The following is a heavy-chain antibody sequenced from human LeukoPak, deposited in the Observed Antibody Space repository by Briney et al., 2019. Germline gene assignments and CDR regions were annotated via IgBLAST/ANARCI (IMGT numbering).Heavy chain of an antibody. D-gene: IGHD1-26*01. J-gene: IGHJ4*02. CDR1: GFTFSSYA. Sequence: PGGSLRLSCAASGFTFSSYAMSWVRQAPGKGLEWVSVIYSGGSTYYADSVKGRFTISRDNSKNTLYLQMNSLRAEDTAVYYCARGRSGSYYYFDYRGQGTLVTVSS. CDR3: ARGRSGSYYYFDY. V-gene: IGHV3-53*01. CDR2: IYSGGST.